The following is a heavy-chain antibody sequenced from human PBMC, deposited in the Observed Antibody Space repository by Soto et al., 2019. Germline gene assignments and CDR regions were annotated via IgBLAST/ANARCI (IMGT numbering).Heavy chain of an antibody. J-gene: IGHJ6*02. D-gene: IGHD2-2*01. CDR3: AKDRGSIVVVPAAMPTYYYYGMDV. V-gene: IGHV3-30*18. Sequence: QVQLVESGGGVVQPGRSLRLSCAASGFTFSSYGMHWVRQAPGKGLEWVAVISYDGSNKYYADSVKGRFTISRDNSKNTLYQQMNSLRAEDTAVYYCAKDRGSIVVVPAAMPTYYYYGMDVWGQGTTVTVSS. CDR2: ISYDGSNK. CDR1: GFTFSSYG.